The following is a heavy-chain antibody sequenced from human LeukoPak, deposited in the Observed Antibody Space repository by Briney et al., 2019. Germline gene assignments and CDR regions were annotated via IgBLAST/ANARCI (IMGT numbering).Heavy chain of an antibody. CDR2: IIPIFGTA. Sequence: SVKVSCKASGGTFSSYAISWVRQAPGQGLEWMGGIIPIFGTANYAQKFQGRVTITADESTSTAYMELSSLRSEDTAVYYCARASSSGWYDNYYDMDVLVKATTVTVSS. CDR3: ARASSSGWYDNYYDMDV. CDR1: GGTFSSYA. D-gene: IGHD6-19*01. J-gene: IGHJ6*03. V-gene: IGHV1-69*01.